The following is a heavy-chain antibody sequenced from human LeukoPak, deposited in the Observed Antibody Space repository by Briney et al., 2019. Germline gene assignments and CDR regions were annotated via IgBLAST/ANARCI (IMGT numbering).Heavy chain of an antibody. D-gene: IGHD6-25*01. CDR1: GGSVSRNW. CDR3: ARQGLRLAY. CDR2: IHHSGGT. V-gene: IGHV4-4*02. J-gene: IGHJ4*02. Sequence: SGTLSLTCAVSGGSVSRNWWSWVRQPPGKGLEWIGEIHHSGGTNYNPSLKSRVTMLLDKSNNQFSLKLSSVTAADTAVYYCARQGLRLAYWGQGTLVTVSS.